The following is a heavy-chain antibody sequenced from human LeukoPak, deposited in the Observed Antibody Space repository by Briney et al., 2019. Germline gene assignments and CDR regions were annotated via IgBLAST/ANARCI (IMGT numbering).Heavy chain of an antibody. D-gene: IGHD1-26*01. CDR3: ARQMQSHGNFDS. V-gene: IGHV3-13*01. CDR1: GFTVSSYA. CDR2: LGIAGDT. Sequence: GGSLRLSCAASGFTVSSYAMHWVRQPIGKGLEWVSALGIAGDTFYPGSVKGRFTVSRENARNSLYLQMNSLRADDTAMYYCARQMQSHGNFDSWGQGTLVTVSS. J-gene: IGHJ4*02.